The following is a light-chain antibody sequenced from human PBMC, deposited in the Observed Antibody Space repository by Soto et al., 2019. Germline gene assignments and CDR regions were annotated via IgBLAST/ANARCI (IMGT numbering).Light chain of an antibody. J-gene: IGKJ1*01. CDR1: QSVSSSY. V-gene: IGKV3-20*01. CDR3: QQYGSSPWT. CDR2: GAS. Sequence: SVLTQSPGTLSLSPGERATLSYRASQSVSSSYLAWYQQKPGQAPRLLIYGASSRATGIPDRFSGSGSGTDFTLTISRLEPEDFAVYYCQQYGSSPWTFGQGTKVDIK.